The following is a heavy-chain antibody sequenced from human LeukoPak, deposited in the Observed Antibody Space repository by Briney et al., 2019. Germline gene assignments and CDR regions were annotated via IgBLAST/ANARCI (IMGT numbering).Heavy chain of an antibody. D-gene: IGHD3-10*01. CDR1: GFDFNIYE. CDR2: ISADGATI. V-gene: IGHV3-48*03. CDR3: AGSRYPEPQDLNY. J-gene: IGHJ4*02. Sequence: GGSLRLSCAASGFDFNIYEMNWVRQAPGKGLEWVSYISADGATIYYADSVKGRFTISRDNLRSSLFLQMSSLRAEDTAVYYCAGSRYPEPQDLNYWGQGTLVIVS.